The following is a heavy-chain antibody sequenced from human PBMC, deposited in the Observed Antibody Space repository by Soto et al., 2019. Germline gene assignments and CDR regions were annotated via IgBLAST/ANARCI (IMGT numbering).Heavy chain of an antibody. CDR1: GASISDNNW. CDR2: IWHRGTA. J-gene: IGHJ4*02. D-gene: IGHD6-19*01. CDR3: ARHIGVPGTRGFDY. Sequence: QVQLQESGPGLVKPSGTLSLTCAVSGASISDNNWWSWVRQPPGKGLEWIGEIWHRGTANYNPSLKGRVTMSMDKSNNQISLQLNSVTAADSATYYCARHIGVPGTRGFDYWGQGTLLIVSS. V-gene: IGHV4-4*02.